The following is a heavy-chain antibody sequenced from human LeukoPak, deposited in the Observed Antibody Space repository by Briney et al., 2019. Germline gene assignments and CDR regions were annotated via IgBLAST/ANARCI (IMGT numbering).Heavy chain of an antibody. CDR2: ISGSGGST. CDR3: AKALSSGYFRLSGF. CDR1: GFTFSSCA. V-gene: IGHV3-23*01. Sequence: QSGGSLRLSCAASGFTFSSCAMSWVRQAPGKGLEWVSGISGSGGSTYYADSVKGRFTISRDNSKNTLYLQVNSLRAEDTAIYYCAKALSSGYFRLSGFWGQGTLVTVSS. D-gene: IGHD3-22*01. J-gene: IGHJ4*02.